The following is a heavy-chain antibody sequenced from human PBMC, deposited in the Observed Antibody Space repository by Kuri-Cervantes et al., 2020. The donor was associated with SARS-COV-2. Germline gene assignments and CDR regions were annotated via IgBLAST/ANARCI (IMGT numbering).Heavy chain of an antibody. CDR3: ALMAGYYYYYMDV. CDR1: GGTFSSYA. CDR2: IIPILGTA. J-gene: IGHJ6*03. D-gene: IGHD6-19*01. V-gene: IGHV1-69*11. Sequence: SVKVSCKASGGTFSSYAISWVRQAPGQGLEWMGRIIPILGTANYAQKFQGRVTITADESTSTAYMELSSLRSDDTAVYYCALMAGYYYYYMDVWGKGTTVTVSS.